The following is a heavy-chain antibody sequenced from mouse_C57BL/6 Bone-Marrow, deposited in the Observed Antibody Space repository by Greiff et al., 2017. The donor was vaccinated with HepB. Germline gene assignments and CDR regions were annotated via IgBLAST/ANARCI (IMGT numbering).Heavy chain of an antibody. V-gene: IGHV10-3*01. Sequence: EVKLVESGGGLVQPKGSLKLSCAASGFTFNTYAMHWVRQAPGKGLEWVARIRSKSSNYATYYADSVKDRITISRDDSQSMLYLQMNNLKTKDTAMYYCVGDGYGSCYDPHWYFDVWGTGTTVTVSS. CDR3: VGDGYGSCYDPHWYFDV. J-gene: IGHJ1*03. CDR2: IRSKSSNYAT. D-gene: IGHD1-1*01. CDR1: GFTFNTYA.